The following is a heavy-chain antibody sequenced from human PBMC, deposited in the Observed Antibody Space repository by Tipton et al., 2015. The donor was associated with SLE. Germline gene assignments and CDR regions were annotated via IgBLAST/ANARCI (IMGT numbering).Heavy chain of an antibody. CDR1: CFTFSSYA. CDR3: AKEAWAGYSYGYGFDH. Sequence: GSLRLSCAASCFTFSSYAMSWVRQAPGKGLEWVSGISNSGGSTYYVDSVRGRFTISRDNYKNTLYLQMNSLRAEDTAVYYCAKEAWAGYSYGYGFDHWGEGTLVTVSS. CDR2: ISNSGGST. J-gene: IGHJ4*02. V-gene: IGHV3-23*01. D-gene: IGHD5-18*01.